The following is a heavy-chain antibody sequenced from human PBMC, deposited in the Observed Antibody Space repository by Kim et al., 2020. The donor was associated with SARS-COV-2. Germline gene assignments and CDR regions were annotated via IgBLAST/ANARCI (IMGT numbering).Heavy chain of an antibody. V-gene: IGHV3-15*01. J-gene: IGHJ4*02. D-gene: IGHD3-10*01. CDR3: TTQYYYGSGSKTDY. CDR2: IKSKTDGGTT. CDR1: GFTFSNAW. Sequence: GGSLRLSCAASGFTFSNAWMSWVRQAPGKGLEWVGRIKSKTDGGTTDYAAPVKGRFTISRDDSKNTLYLQMNSLKTEDTAVYYCTTQYYYGSGSKTDYWGQGTLVTVSS.